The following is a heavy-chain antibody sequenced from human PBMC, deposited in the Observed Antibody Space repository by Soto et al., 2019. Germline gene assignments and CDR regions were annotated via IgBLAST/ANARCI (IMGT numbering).Heavy chain of an antibody. J-gene: IGHJ6*02. CDR1: GFTFSDYY. CDR3: ARDEDDILTTLLYGMDV. Sequence: PGGSLRLSCAASGFTFSDYYMSWIRQAPGKGLEWVSYISSSGSTIYYADSVKGQFTISRDNAKNSLYLQMNSLRAEDTAVYYCARDEDDILTTLLYGMDVWGQGTTVTVSS. CDR2: ISSSGSTI. D-gene: IGHD3-9*01. V-gene: IGHV3-11*01.